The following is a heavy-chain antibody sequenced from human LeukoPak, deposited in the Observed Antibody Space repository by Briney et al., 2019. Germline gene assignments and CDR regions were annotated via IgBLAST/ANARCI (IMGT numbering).Heavy chain of an antibody. CDR3: AKDLGTRSAHDGFDI. CDR1: GFTFSSYG. Sequence: GGSLRLSCAASGFTFSSYGMQWVRQAPGEGLEWVAFIRYDGTNKYYTDSVKGRFTISRDNSKKTLYLQMNSLRAEDTAVYYCAKDLGTRSAHDGFDIWGQGTMVTVSS. J-gene: IGHJ3*02. V-gene: IGHV3-30*02. CDR2: IRYDGTNK. D-gene: IGHD1-1*01.